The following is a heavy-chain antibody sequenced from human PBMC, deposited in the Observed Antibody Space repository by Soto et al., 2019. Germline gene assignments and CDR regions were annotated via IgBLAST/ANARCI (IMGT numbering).Heavy chain of an antibody. Sequence: SVKVSCKASGGTFRSYAISWVRQAPGQGLEWVGGVIPISGTANYAQKFQGRVTITADESTSTAYMELSSLRSEDTAVYYCARSQGSSTSLEIYYYYYYGMDVWGQGTTVTVSS. CDR1: GGTFRSYA. J-gene: IGHJ6*02. CDR2: VIPISGTA. D-gene: IGHD2-2*01. V-gene: IGHV1-69*13. CDR3: ARSQGSSTSLEIYYYYYYGMDV.